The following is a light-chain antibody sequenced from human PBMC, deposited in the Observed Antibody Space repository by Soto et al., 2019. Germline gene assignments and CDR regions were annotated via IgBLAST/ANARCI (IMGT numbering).Light chain of an antibody. CDR2: GNS. V-gene: IGLV1-40*01. Sequence: QLVLTQPPSVSGAPGQRVTISCTGSSSNIGAGYDVHWYQQLPGTAPKLLIYGNSNRPSGVPDRFSGSKSGTSASLAITGLQVEDEADYYCQSYDSSLSGSNVFGTGTKVTVL. CDR3: QSYDSSLSGSNV. J-gene: IGLJ1*01. CDR1: SSNIGAGYD.